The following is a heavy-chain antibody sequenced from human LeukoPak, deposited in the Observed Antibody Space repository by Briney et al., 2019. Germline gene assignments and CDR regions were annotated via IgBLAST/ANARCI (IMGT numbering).Heavy chain of an antibody. Sequence: GGSLRLSCAASGFTFSSYGMHWVRQAPGKGLEWVAVIWYDGSNKYYADSVKGRFTISRDNSKNTLYLQMNSLRAEDTAVYYCARDRPYSGSYYDYYGMDVWGQGTTVTVSS. CDR3: ARDRPYSGSYYDYYGMDV. CDR1: GFTFSSYG. CDR2: IWYDGSNK. J-gene: IGHJ6*02. D-gene: IGHD1-26*01. V-gene: IGHV3-33*01.